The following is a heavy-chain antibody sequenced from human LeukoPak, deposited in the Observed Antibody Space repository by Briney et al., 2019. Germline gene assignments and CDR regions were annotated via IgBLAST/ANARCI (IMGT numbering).Heavy chain of an antibody. CDR2: LSASGGST. D-gene: IGHD2-2*01. V-gene: IGHV3-23*01. CDR3: AKGLILVLPAAYDY. Sequence: TGGSLRLSCAASGSFSSYVMTWVRQAPGRGLEWVSTLSASGGSTYYADSVKGRFTISRDNSKNTLYLQMSSLRAEDTAVYFCAKGLILVLPAAYDYWGQGTLVTVSS. J-gene: IGHJ4*02. CDR1: GSFSSYV.